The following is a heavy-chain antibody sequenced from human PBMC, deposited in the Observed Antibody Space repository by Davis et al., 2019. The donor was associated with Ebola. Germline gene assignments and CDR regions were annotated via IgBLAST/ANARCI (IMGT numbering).Heavy chain of an antibody. V-gene: IGHV3-74*01. D-gene: IGHD3-22*01. CDR2: INSDGSST. CDR1: GFTFSSYW. Sequence: GESLKISCAASGFTFSSYWMHWVRQAPGKGLVWVSRINSDGSSTSYADSVKGRFTISRHNSKNTLYLQMNSLRAEDTAVYYCAKDPYYYDSTGDYWGQGTLVTVSS. CDR3: AKDPYYYDSTGDY. J-gene: IGHJ4*02.